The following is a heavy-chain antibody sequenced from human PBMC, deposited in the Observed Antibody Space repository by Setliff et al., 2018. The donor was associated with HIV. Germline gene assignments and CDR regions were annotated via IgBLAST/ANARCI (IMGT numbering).Heavy chain of an antibody. J-gene: IGHJ4*02. CDR1: GGSISSGDYY. CDR3: AGEGPYYYDSSGYYFDY. V-gene: IGHV4-30-4*08. D-gene: IGHD3-22*01. Sequence: SETLSLTCTVSGGSISSGDYYWSWIRQPPGKGLEWIGYIYYSGSTYYNPSLKSRVTISVDTSKNQFSLKLSSVTAADTAVYYCAGEGPYYYDSSGYYFDYWGQGTLVTVSS. CDR2: IYYSGST.